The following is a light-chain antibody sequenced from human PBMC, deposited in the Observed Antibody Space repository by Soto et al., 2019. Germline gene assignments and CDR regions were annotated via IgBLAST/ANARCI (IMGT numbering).Light chain of an antibody. CDR3: QSYDSGLSGSI. Sequence: QSVLTQPPSVSGAPGQRVTISCSGTTSNIGAGYDVHWYQLLPGTAPKLLIYANTDRPSGVPDRFSGSKSGTSASLAITGLQAEDEAVYYCQSYDSGLSGSIFGGGTKLTVL. V-gene: IGLV1-40*01. CDR2: ANT. J-gene: IGLJ2*01. CDR1: TSNIGAGYD.